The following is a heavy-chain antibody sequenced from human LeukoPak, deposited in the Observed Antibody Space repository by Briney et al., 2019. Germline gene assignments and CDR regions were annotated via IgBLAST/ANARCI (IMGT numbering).Heavy chain of an antibody. CDR2: ISGSGGST. V-gene: IGHV3-23*01. D-gene: IGHD3-22*01. J-gene: IGHJ4*02. CDR3: AKDLAYYYDSSGFDY. Sequence: GGSLRLSCAASGFTFSSYAMSWVRQAPGKGLEWVSAISGSGGSTYYADSVKGRFTISRDNSKNTLYLQMNSLRAEDTAVFYCAKDLAYYYDSSGFDYWGQGTLVTVSS. CDR1: GFTFSSYA.